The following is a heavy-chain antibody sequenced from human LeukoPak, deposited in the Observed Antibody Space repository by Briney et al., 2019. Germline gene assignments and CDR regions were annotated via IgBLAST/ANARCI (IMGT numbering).Heavy chain of an antibody. CDR3: VKGPRPDITVAHTVEN. CDR1: GFIFSNYA. Sequence: PGGSLILSCAASGFIFSNYAMSWVRQVPGRGLEWVSTISSRGDSTYIADSAKGRFTISRDNSKNSLYLQMNTVRAEDTAVYYCVKGPRPDITVAHTVENWGQGTLVTVSS. J-gene: IGHJ4*02. D-gene: IGHD6-19*01. CDR2: ISSRGDST. V-gene: IGHV3-23*01.